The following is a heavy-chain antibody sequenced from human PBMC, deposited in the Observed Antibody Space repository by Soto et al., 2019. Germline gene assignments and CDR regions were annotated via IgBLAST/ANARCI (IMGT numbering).Heavy chain of an antibody. CDR2: INPNSGGT. V-gene: IGHV1-2*02. CDR1: GYTFTGYY. Sequence: ASVKVSCKASGYTFTGYYMHWVRQAPGQGLEWMGWINPNSGGTNYAQKFQGRVTMTRDTSISTAYMELSRLRSDDTAVYYCARLTGRKGIIAAAGPLDYWGQGTLVTVSS. D-gene: IGHD6-13*01. J-gene: IGHJ4*02. CDR3: ARLTGRKGIIAAAGPLDY.